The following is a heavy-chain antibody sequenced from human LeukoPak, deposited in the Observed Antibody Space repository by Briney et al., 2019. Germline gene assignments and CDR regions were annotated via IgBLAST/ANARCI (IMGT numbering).Heavy chain of an antibody. V-gene: IGHV1-8*01. Sequence: VSCKASGYTFTSYDINWVRQATGQGLEWRGWMNPNSGNTGYAQKFQGRVTMTRNTSISTAYMELSSLRSEDTAVYYCARFPNYDFWSGYYSVDYWGQGTLVTVSS. CDR1: GYTFTSYD. D-gene: IGHD3-3*01. CDR3: ARFPNYDFWSGYYSVDY. CDR2: MNPNSGNT. J-gene: IGHJ4*02.